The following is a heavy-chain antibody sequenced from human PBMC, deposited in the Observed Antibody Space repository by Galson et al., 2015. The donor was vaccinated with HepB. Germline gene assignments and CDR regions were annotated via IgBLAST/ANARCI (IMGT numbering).Heavy chain of an antibody. V-gene: IGHV3-11*01. Sequence: SLRLSCAASGFTLSNYYMTWIRQAPGGGLGWVSYIGTSAFTIYYADSVRGRFTISRDNAENTLYLQMNSLRAEDTALYYCARDLSGSDDAFDIWGQGTMVTVSS. CDR3: ARDLSGSDDAFDI. D-gene: IGHD5-12*01. CDR2: IGTSAFTI. J-gene: IGHJ3*02. CDR1: GFTLSNYY.